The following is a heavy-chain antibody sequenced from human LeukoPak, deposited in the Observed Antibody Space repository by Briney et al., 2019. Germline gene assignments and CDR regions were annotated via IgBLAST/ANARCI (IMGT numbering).Heavy chain of an antibody. CDR2: ISHSSSGT. J-gene: IGHJ4*02. CDR3: ARGANSGPSYY. CDR1: GFTFSSYA. Sequence: PGGSLRLSCAGSGFTFSSYAMSWVRQAPGKGLEWVSAISHSSSGTYYVDSVKGRFTISRDNAKNSLYLQMNSLRAEDTAVYYCARGANSGPSYYWGQGTLVTVSS. D-gene: IGHD1-26*01. V-gene: IGHV3-23*01.